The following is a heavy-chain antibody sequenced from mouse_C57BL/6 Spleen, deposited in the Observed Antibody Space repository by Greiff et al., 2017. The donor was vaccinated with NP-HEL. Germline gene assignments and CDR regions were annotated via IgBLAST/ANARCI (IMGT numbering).Heavy chain of an antibody. CDR3: ARRGNSYGNYGGYAMDY. Sequence: QVHVKQPGAELVKPGASVKLSCKASGYTFTSYWMQWVKQRPGQGLEWIGEIDPSDSYTNYNQKFKGKATLTVDTSSSTAYMQLSSLTSEDSAVYYCARRGNSYGNYGGYAMDYWGQGTSVTVSS. CDR2: IDPSDSYT. CDR1: GYTFTSYW. D-gene: IGHD2-1*01. V-gene: IGHV1-50*01. J-gene: IGHJ4*01.